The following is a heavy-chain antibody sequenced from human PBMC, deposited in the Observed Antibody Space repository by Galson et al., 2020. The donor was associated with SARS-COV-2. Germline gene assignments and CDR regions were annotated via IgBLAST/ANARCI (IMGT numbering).Heavy chain of an antibody. CDR1: GFTFSSYA. CDR2: ISYDGSNK. V-gene: IGHV3-30*04. CDR3: ARDCGGSGSYYINVGYMDV. D-gene: IGHD3-10*01. Sequence: GESLKISCAASGFTFSSYAMHWVRQAPGKGLEWVAVISYDGSNKYYADSVKGRFTISRDNSKNTLYLQMNSLRAEDTAVYYCARDCGGSGSYYINVGYMDVWGKGTTVTISS. J-gene: IGHJ6*03.